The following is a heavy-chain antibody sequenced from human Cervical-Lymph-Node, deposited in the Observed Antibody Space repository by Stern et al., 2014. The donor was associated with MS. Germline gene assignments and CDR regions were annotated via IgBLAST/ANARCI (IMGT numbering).Heavy chain of an antibody. CDR1: GGSISSCDYS. J-gene: IGHJ3*02. D-gene: IGHD4-17*01. Sequence: QLQLQESGSGLVKPSQSLSLTCAVSGGSISSCDYSWSWIRQPPGKGLEGIVSIYHSGSTYYNPSIKSLVTISVDRSKNQFSLKLSSVTAADTAVYYCARSSTVTPNAFDIWGQGTMVTVSS. CDR2: IYHSGST. CDR3: ARSSTVTPNAFDI. V-gene: IGHV4-30-2*01.